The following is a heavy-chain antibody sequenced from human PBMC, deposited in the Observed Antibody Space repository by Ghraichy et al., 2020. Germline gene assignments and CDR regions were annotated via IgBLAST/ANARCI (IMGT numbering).Heavy chain of an antibody. D-gene: IGHD1-14*01. CDR3: ASGSRNQDFAYFYMDV. J-gene: IGHJ6*03. V-gene: IGHV4-34*01. CDR1: GGSFSDYF. CDR2: INQSGRT. Sequence: TLSLTCAVNGGSFSDYFWSWLRQPPGKGLEWIGEINQSGRTNYNPTLKSRVTISVDTSKKQFSLKLRSVTAADTAVFYCASGSRNQDFAYFYMDVWGKGTTVTVSS.